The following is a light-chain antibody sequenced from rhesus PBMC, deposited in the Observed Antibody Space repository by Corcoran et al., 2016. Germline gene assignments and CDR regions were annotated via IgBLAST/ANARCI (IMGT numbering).Light chain of an antibody. CDR1: QSVNSN. CDR2: DAS. J-gene: IGKJ4*01. CDR3: QQESTWPLT. V-gene: IGKV3-35*01. Sequence: EIVMTQSPATLSLSPGERAALSCRASQSVNSNLAWYLQRPGQAPRLLIFDASNRATGTPDRFSGSGSGTDCTLTISSLEPEDVGGYYCQQESTWPLTFGGGTRVDIK.